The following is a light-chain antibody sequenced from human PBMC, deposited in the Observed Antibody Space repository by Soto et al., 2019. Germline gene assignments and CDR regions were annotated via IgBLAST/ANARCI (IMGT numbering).Light chain of an antibody. V-gene: IGKV1-6*01. J-gene: IGKJ1*01. CDR2: AAS. CDR3: LQDYNYPRT. Sequence: AIQMTQYPSSLSASVGDRVNITCRASQDISNDLGWYLQKAGQAPKLLIYAASNLQTGVPSRFSGSGSGTDFTLTISSLQPEDFATYYCLQDYNYPRTFGQGTKVDIK. CDR1: QDISND.